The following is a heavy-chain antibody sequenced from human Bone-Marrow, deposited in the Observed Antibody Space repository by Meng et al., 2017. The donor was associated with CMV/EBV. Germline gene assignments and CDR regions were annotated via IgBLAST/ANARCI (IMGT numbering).Heavy chain of an antibody. CDR1: GGTFSSYA. D-gene: IGHD6-13*01. Sequence: SVKVSCKASGGTFSSYAISWVRQAPGQGLEWMGGIIPIFGTASYAQKFQGRVTITTDESTSTAYMELSSLRSEDTAVYYCARVRSVGLSSIAAAGIFDYWGQGTLVTVSS. V-gene: IGHV1-69*05. CDR2: IIPIFGTA. J-gene: IGHJ4*02. CDR3: ARVRSVGLSSIAAAGIFDY.